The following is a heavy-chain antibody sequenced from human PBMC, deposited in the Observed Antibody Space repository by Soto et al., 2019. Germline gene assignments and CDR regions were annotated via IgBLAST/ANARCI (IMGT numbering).Heavy chain of an antibody. CDR2: IYYSGST. CDR1: GDSRTYSY. V-gene: IGHV4-59*08. D-gene: IGHD3-9*01. CDR3: ARTVLGPHILADQFVDYYYYMDV. Sequence: QVQLQESGPGQVKPSETLSLTCTVSGDSRTYSYWSWIRLLPGKGLEWVGYIYYSGSTSYNPSLRRRVIMSVDTSKRQFSLQLKSVTAADTAIYYCARTVLGPHILADQFVDYYYYMDVWGQGTTVTVSS. J-gene: IGHJ6*03.